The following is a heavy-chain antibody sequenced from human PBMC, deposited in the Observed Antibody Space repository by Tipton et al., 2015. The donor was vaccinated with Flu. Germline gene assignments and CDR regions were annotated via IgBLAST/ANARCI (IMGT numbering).Heavy chain of an antibody. Sequence: QSGAEVKKPGASVKVSCKASGYTFTGYYMHWVRQAPGQGLEWMGWINPNSGGTNYAQKFQGRVTMTRDTSISTAYMELSRLRSDDTAVYYCARVLWFGELEHVDAVDIWGQGTMVTVSS. CDR2: INPNSGGT. V-gene: IGHV1-2*02. CDR3: ARVLWFGELEHVDAVDI. J-gene: IGHJ3*02. D-gene: IGHD3-10*01. CDR1: GYTFTGYY.